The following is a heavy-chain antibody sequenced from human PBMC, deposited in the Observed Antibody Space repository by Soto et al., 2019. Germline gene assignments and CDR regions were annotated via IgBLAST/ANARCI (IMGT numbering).Heavy chain of an antibody. J-gene: IGHJ5*02. Sequence: QVQLQQWGAGLLKPSETLSLTCAVYGGSFSGYYWSWIRQPPGKGLEWIGEINHSGSTNYNPSLKSRVTISVDTSKNQFSLKLSSVTVADTAVYYCARVPWQWRKGSNWFDPWGQGTLVTVSS. CDR2: INHSGST. D-gene: IGHD6-19*01. CDR1: GGSFSGYY. CDR3: ARVPWQWRKGSNWFDP. V-gene: IGHV4-34*01.